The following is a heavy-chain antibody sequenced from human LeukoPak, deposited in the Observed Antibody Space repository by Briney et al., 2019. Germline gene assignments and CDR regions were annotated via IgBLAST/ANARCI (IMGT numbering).Heavy chain of an antibody. CDR3: ARLVGSSWYHEVLLGRDY. CDR1: GYSISSGYY. D-gene: IGHD6-13*01. V-gene: IGHV4-38-2*02. J-gene: IGHJ4*02. Sequence: SETLSLTCTVSGYSISSGYYWGWIRQPPGKGLEWIGSMFHSGSTFYNPSLKSRVTISVDTSKNQFSLKLSSVTAADTAVYYCARLVGSSWYHEVLLGRDYWGQGTLVTVSS. CDR2: MFHSGST.